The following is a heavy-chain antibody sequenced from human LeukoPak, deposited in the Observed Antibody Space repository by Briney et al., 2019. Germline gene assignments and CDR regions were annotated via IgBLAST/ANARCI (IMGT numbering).Heavy chain of an antibody. V-gene: IGHV4-34*01. CDR3: ARGNGVGATLYYYYYGMDV. Sequence: SETLSLTCAVHGGSFSGYYWSWIRQPPGKGLEWIGYIYHSGSTYYNPSLKSRVTISVDRSKNQFSLKLSSVTAADTAVYYCARGNGVGATLYYYYYGMDVWGQGTTVTVSS. J-gene: IGHJ6*02. D-gene: IGHD1-26*01. CDR2: IYHSGST. CDR1: GGSFSGYY.